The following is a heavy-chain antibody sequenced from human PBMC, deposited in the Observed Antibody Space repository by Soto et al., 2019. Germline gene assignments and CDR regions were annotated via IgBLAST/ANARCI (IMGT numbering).Heavy chain of an antibody. CDR3: AKAGTGVYYDILTGYYTPVPNFDY. CDR2: ISGSGGST. Sequence: GGSLRLSCAASGFTFSSYAMSWVRQAPGKGLEWVSAISGSGGSTYYADSVKGRFTISRDNSKNTLYLQMNSLRAEDTAVYYCAKAGTGVYYDILTGYYTPVPNFDYWGQGTLVTVSS. J-gene: IGHJ4*02. D-gene: IGHD3-9*01. CDR1: GFTFSSYA. V-gene: IGHV3-23*01.